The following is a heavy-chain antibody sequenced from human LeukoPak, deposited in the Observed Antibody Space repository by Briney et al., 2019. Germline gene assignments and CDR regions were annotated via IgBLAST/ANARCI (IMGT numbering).Heavy chain of an antibody. D-gene: IGHD6-19*01. J-gene: IGHJ4*02. CDR3: AGGELAGTGY. CDR2: IRYNGGS. CDR1: AGSINNYF. V-gene: IGHV4-59*03. Sequence: SETLSLTCTVSAGSINNYFWTWVRQSPGKGLEWIGYIRYNGGSDSNPSLKSRVTISLDTWNNQFSLRLTSVTAEDTSVYYCAGGELAGTGYWGQGTLVTVSS.